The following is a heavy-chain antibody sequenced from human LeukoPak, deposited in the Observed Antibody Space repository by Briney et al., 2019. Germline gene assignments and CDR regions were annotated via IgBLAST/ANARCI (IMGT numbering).Heavy chain of an antibody. CDR3: ARDRGYYDSSGYTPIDY. J-gene: IGHJ4*02. CDR1: GFTFSSYR. Sequence: GGSLRLSCAASGFTFSSYRMSWVRQAPGKGLEWVSSISSSSSYIYYADSVKGRFPIARDHAKNSLYLQMNSRRAEDTAVYYCARDRGYYDSSGYTPIDYWGQGTLVTVSS. V-gene: IGHV3-21*01. D-gene: IGHD3-22*01. CDR2: ISSSSSYI.